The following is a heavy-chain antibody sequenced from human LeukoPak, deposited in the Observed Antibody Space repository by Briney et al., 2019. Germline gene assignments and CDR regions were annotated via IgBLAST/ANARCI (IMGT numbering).Heavy chain of an antibody. V-gene: IGHV3-74*01. D-gene: IGHD6-6*01. J-gene: IGHJ4*02. CDR1: GFSFSGHW. CDR2: ISPTGSTT. CDR3: ARGPNSNWSGLDF. Sequence: GGSLRPSCTASGFSFSGHWMHWARQLPGKGLVWDSRISPTGSTTSYADSVKGRFTVSRDNAKNTLYLQVNNLRAEDTAVYYCARGPNSNWSGLDFWGQGTLLTVSS.